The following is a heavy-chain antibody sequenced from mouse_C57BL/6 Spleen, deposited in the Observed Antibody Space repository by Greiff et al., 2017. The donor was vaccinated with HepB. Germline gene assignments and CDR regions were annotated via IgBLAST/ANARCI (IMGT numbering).Heavy chain of an antibody. CDR3: VSNSGNWFAY. Sequence: QVQLKQSGAELVKPGASVKMSCKASGYTFTSYWITWVKQRPGQGLEWIGDIYPGSGSTNYNEKFKSKATLTVDTSSSTASMQLSSLTYEASAVYYGVSNSGNWFAYWGQGTLVTVSA. CDR1: GYTFTSYW. J-gene: IGHJ3*01. D-gene: IGHD3-1*01. V-gene: IGHV1-55*01. CDR2: IYPGSGST.